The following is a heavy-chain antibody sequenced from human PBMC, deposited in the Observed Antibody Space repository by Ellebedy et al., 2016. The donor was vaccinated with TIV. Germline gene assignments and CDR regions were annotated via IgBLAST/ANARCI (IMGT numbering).Heavy chain of an antibody. CDR2: IYYSGRT. V-gene: IGHV4-39*01. CDR3: ARLEGITAGGRF. D-gene: IGHD6-13*01. CDR1: GGAISSSGYS. Sequence: MPSETLSLTCTVSGGAISSSGYSWGWIRQPPGKGLEYIGSIYYSGRTYYNPSVKSRVTISVDTSKNQFSLKLSSVTAADTAVYYCARLEGITAGGRFWGQGTLVTVSS. J-gene: IGHJ4*02.